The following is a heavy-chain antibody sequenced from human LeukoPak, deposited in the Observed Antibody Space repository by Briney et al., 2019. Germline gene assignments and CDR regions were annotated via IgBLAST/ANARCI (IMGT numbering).Heavy chain of an antibody. V-gene: IGHV4-39*02. CDR2: IYYSGST. Sequence: SETLSLTCTVSGGSISSSSYYWGWIRQPPGKGLEWIGSIYYSGSTYYNPSLKSRVTISVDTSKNQFSLQLNSVTPEDTAVYYCARESPKNYFDYWGQGTLVTVSS. CDR1: GGSISSSSYY. CDR3: ARESPKNYFDY. J-gene: IGHJ4*02.